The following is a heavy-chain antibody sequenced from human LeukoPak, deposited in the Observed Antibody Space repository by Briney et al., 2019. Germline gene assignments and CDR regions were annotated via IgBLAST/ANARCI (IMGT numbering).Heavy chain of an antibody. Sequence: GGSLLLSCAASGFTFSSYAMHGGRPAPGKGLEWVAVISYDGSNKYYADSVKGRFTISRDNSKNTLYLQMNSLRAEDTAVYYCARTYCSGGSCSDYWGQGTLVTVSS. CDR2: ISYDGSNK. D-gene: IGHD2-15*01. V-gene: IGHV3-30-3*01. CDR3: ARTYCSGGSCSDY. CDR1: GFTFSSYA. J-gene: IGHJ4*02.